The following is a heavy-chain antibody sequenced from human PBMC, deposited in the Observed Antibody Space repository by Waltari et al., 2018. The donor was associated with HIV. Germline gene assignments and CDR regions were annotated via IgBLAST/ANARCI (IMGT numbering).Heavy chain of an antibody. CDR2: ISYDGSNK. CDR3: ASIRGYSYGLDY. CDR1: GFTFSSYA. Sequence: QVQLVESGGGVVQPGRSLRLSCAASGFTFSSYAMPWVRQAPGKGLEWVAVISYDGSNKYYADSVKGRFTISRDNSKNTLYLQMNSLRAEDTAVYYCASIRGYSYGLDYWGQGTLVTVSS. J-gene: IGHJ4*02. V-gene: IGHV3-30*04. D-gene: IGHD5-18*01.